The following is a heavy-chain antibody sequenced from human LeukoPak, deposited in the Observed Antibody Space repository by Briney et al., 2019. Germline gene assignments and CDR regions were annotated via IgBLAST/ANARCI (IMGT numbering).Heavy chain of an antibody. J-gene: IGHJ6*03. CDR1: GGSISSYY. D-gene: IGHD3-22*01. Sequence: SETLSLTCTVPGGSISSYYWSWIRQPPGKRREWIGYICYSGITNYNPSLNSRVTISGDTTKNQFSLKPSSVTAADTAATYCARTLWHDSRSSYYNYYYMDFWGKGPTVTVSS. CDR3: ARTLWHDSRSSYYNYYYMDF. CDR2: ICYSGIT. V-gene: IGHV4-59*01.